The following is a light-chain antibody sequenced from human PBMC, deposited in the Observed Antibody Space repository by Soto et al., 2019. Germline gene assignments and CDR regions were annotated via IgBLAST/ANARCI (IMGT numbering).Light chain of an antibody. J-gene: IGKJ4*01. CDR1: QSISSY. CDR3: QQSYTGPRT. Sequence: GDRVTITCRASQSISSYLNWYQHKPGKAPKLLIYAASSLESGVPSRFRGSGSGTDFSLTISSLQPEDFATYYCQQSYTGPRTFGGGTKVDIK. CDR2: AAS. V-gene: IGKV1-39*01.